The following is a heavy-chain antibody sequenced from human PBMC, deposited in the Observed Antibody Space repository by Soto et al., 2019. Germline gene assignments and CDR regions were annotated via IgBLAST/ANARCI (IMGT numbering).Heavy chain of an antibody. CDR2: INPSGGST. Sequence: GASVKVSCKASGYTFTSYYMHWVRQAPGQGLEWMGTINPSGGSTSYAQKFQGRVTMTRDTSTSTVYMELSSLRSEDTAVYYCARYRKAFSSRWYWFDLWGQGTLVTVSS. CDR3: ARYRKAFSSRWYWFDL. D-gene: IGHD6-13*01. CDR1: GYTFTSYY. V-gene: IGHV1-46*01. J-gene: IGHJ5*02.